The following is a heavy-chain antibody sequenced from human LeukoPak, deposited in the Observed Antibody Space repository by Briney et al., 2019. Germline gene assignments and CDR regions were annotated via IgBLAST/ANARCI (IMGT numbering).Heavy chain of an antibody. CDR1: GFTFSSYA. CDR2: ISGSGGTT. D-gene: IGHD3-16*01. V-gene: IGHV3-23*01. CDR3: ARGENGIGAAFDI. J-gene: IGHJ3*02. Sequence: PGGSLRLSCAASGFTFSSYAMNWVRQAPGKGLEWVSGISGSGGTTYYADSVKGRFTISRDNSENSLYLQMTTLRAEDTAVYYCARGENGIGAAFDIWGQGTMVTVSS.